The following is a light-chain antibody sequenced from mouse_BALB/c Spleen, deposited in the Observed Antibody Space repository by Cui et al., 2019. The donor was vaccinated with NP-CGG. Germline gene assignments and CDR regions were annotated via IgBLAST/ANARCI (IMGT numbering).Light chain of an antibody. V-gene: IGLV1*01. CDR1: TGAVTTSNY. CDR2: STN. Sequence: QVVVTQVSALTTSPGETVTLTCRSSTGAVTTSNYANWVQEKPDHLFTGLIGSTNNRAPGVPARFSGSLIGDKAALTITGAQTEDEAIYFCALWYSNHWVFGGGTKLTVL. CDR3: ALWYSNHWV. J-gene: IGLJ1*01.